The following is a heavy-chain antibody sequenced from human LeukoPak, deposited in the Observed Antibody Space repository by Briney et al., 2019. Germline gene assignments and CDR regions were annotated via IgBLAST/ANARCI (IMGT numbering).Heavy chain of an antibody. V-gene: IGHV3-53*01. CDR1: GFTVSSNY. Sequence: PGGSLRLSCAASGFTVSSNYMSWVRQAPGKGLEWVSVIYSGGSTYYADSVKGRFTISRDNSKNTLYLQMNSQRADDTAVYYCARRTRSIRYYYYMDVWGKGTTVTVSS. J-gene: IGHJ6*03. CDR2: IYSGGST. D-gene: IGHD2-2*01. CDR3: ARRTRSIRYYYYMDV.